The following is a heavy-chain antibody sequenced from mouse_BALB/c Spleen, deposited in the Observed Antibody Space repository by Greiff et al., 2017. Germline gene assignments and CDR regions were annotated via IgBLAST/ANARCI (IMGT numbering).Heavy chain of an antibody. V-gene: IGHV7-3*02. CDR1: GFTFTDYY. CDR3: ARDGTGTYAMDY. D-gene: IGHD4-1*01. J-gene: IGHJ4*01. CDR2: IRNKANGYTT. Sequence: EVQRVESGGGLVQPGGSLRLSCATSGFTFTDYYMSWVRQPPGKALEWLGFIRNKANGYTTEYSASVKGRFTISRDNSQSILYLQMNTLRAEDSATYYCARDGTGTYAMDYWGQGTSVTVSS.